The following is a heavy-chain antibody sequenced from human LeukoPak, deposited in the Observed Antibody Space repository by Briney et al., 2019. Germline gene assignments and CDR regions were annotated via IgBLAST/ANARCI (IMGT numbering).Heavy chain of an antibody. CDR3: AREKYDILTGYEYFDY. J-gene: IGHJ4*02. CDR1: GGSISSYY. V-gene: IGHV4-4*07. CDR2: IYTSGST. D-gene: IGHD3-9*01. Sequence: PSETLSLTCTVSGGSISSYYWSWIRQPAGKGLEWIGRIYTSGSTNYNPSLKSRVTMSVDTSKNQFSLKLSSVTAADTAVYYCAREKYDILTGYEYFDYWGQGTLLTVSS.